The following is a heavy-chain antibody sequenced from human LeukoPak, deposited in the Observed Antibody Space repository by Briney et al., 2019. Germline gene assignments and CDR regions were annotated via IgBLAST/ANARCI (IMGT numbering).Heavy chain of an antibody. CDR1: GFTFSSYG. CDR3: AKRRDVAAGGSGAFDY. J-gene: IGHJ4*02. CDR2: IRYDGSSQ. V-gene: IGHV3-30*02. D-gene: IGHD6-13*01. Sequence: GGSLRLSCAASGFTFSSYGMHWVRQAPGKGLEWVAFIRYDGSSQRYTDSVKGRFTISRDNYKNTVYLQMNSLRAEDTAVYYCAKRRDVAAGGSGAFDYWGQGSLVTVS.